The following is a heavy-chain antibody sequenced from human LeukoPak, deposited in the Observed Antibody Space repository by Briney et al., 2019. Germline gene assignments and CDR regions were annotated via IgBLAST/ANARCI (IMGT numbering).Heavy chain of an antibody. J-gene: IGHJ4*02. CDR3: ARDPEPNDFWSGYSTYYFDY. D-gene: IGHD3-3*01. V-gene: IGHV3-9*01. CDR1: GFTFHDYA. CDR2: ISWNSGSI. Sequence: PGRSLRLSCAASGFTFHDYAMHWVRQAPGKGLEWVSGISWNSGSIVYADSVKGRFTISRDNSKNTLYLQMISLRAEDTAVYYCARDPEPNDFWSGYSTYYFDYWGQGTLVTVSS.